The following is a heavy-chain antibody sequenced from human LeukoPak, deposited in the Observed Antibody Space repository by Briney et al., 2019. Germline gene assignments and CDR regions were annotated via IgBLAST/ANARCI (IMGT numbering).Heavy chain of an antibody. CDR2: ISGGSRTI. V-gene: IGHV3-48*02. Sequence: PGGSLRLSCAASGFTFSSYTMNWVRQAPGKGLEWLSYISGGSRTIYYADSVKGRFTISRGNAKNSLYLQMNSLRDEDTAMYYCASRSTYLDYWGQGTLVTVSS. CDR1: GFTFSSYT. J-gene: IGHJ4*02. D-gene: IGHD5/OR15-5a*01. CDR3: ASRSTYLDY.